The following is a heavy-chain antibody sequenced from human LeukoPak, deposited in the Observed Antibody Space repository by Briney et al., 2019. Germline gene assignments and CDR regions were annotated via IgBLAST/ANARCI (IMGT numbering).Heavy chain of an antibody. D-gene: IGHD2-2*01. Sequence: GGSLRLSCAASGFTFSSYAMSWVRQAPGKGLEWVAVIWYDGSNKYYADSVKGRFTISRDNSKNTLYLQMNSLRAEDTAVYYCARAHCSSTSCYFDLDYWGQGTLVTVSS. J-gene: IGHJ4*02. CDR2: IWYDGSNK. CDR3: ARAHCSSTSCYFDLDY. V-gene: IGHV3-33*08. CDR1: GFTFSSYA.